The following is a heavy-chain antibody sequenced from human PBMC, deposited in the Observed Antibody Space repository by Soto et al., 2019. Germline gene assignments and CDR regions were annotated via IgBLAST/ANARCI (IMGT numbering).Heavy chain of an antibody. CDR2: IYYSGST. J-gene: IGHJ4*02. V-gene: IGHV4-39*01. CDR1: GGSISSSSYY. CDR3: ARHTPAISIADH. Sequence: QLQLQESGPGLVKPSETLSLTCTVSGGSISSSSYYWGWIRQPPGKGLERIGSIYYSGSTYYNPSLKSRVTISVYTSKNQFSLKLSYVTAADTAVYYCARHTPAISIADHWCQGTLVTVSS. D-gene: IGHD2-15*01.